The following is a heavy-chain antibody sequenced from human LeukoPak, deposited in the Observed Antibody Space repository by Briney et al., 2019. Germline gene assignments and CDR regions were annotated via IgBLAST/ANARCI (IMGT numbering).Heavy chain of an antibody. J-gene: IGHJ4*02. CDR3: ARVLEYYYDSSGYYFDY. V-gene: IGHV4-61*05. D-gene: IGHD3-22*01. CDR2: IYYSGST. CDR1: GGSISSSSYY. Sequence: SETLSLTCTVSGGSISSSSYYWGWIRQPPGKGLEWIGYIYYSGSTNYNPSLKSRVTISVDTSKNQFSLKLSSVTAADTAVYYCARVLEYYYDSSGYYFDYWGQGILVTVSS.